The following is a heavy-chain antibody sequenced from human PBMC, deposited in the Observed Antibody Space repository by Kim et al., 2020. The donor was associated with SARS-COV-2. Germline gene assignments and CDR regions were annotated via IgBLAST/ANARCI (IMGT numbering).Heavy chain of an antibody. CDR3: ARVAYAQGRRREFDY. V-gene: IGHV4-34*01. Sequence: PARRSRVTISVDSSKSQCSLKLISLTAADTAVYYCARVAYAQGRRREFDYWGQGTLVTVSS. J-gene: IGHJ4*02. D-gene: IGHD2-2*01.